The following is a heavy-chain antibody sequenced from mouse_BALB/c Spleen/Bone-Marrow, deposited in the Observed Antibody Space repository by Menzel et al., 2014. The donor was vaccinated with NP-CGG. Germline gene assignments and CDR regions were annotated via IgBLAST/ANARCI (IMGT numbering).Heavy chain of an antibody. CDR3: ARDGVYGSHYYAMDY. J-gene: IGHJ4*01. Sequence: VKLMESGPGLVAPSQSLSITCTVSGFSLTSYGVHWVRQPPGKGLEWLGVIWAGGSTNYNSALMSRLSISKDNSKSQVFFKMNSLQTDDTAMYYCARDGVYGSHYYAMDYWGQGTSVTVSS. D-gene: IGHD1-1*02. CDR2: IWAGGST. CDR1: GFSLTSYG. V-gene: IGHV2-9*02.